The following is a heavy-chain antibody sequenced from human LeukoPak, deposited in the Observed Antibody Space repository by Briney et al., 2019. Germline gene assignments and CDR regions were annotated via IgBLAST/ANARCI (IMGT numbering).Heavy chain of an antibody. Sequence: SETLSLTCTVSGVSINSNTYSWGWIRQPPGEGLEWIGTISYTGNTYFNSSLKSRVTIFVDTSKTQFSLKLSSVTAADTAVYYCTRHFGYDDTSDYQGVPDYWGQGSLVTVSS. J-gene: IGHJ4*02. CDR3: TRHFGYDDTSDYQGVPDY. V-gene: IGHV4-39*01. D-gene: IGHD3-22*01. CDR2: ISYTGNT. CDR1: GVSINSNTYS.